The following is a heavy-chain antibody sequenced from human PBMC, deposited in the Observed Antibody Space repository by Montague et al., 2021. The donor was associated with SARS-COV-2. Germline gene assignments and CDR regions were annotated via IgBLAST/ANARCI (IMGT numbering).Heavy chain of an antibody. CDR3: ARAERGSCGDGNCYQYFFNY. V-gene: IGHV4-34*01. CDR2: ITHSGSS. CDR1: GGSFSDYY. J-gene: IGHJ4*02. D-gene: IGHD2-15*01. Sequence: SETLSLTCAVYGGSFSDYYWTWIRQPPGKGLEWIGEITHSGSSKYNPSLKNRVTISVDKSKNQISLKLTSVTPEDTAVYYCARAERGSCGDGNCYQYFFNYWGQGTLVTVSS.